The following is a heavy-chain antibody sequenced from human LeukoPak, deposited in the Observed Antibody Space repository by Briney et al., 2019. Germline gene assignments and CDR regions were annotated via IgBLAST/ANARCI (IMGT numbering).Heavy chain of an antibody. Sequence: ASVKVSCKASGYTFTSYGITWVRQAPGQGLEWVGWISAYNGNTNYEQKLQGRVTMTRDTSTSTVYMELRSLRSDDTAVYYCARGIDSASPPLGTFEIWGQGTMVTVSS. CDR3: ARGIDSASPPLGTFEI. V-gene: IGHV1-18*04. CDR1: GYTFTSYG. CDR2: ISAYNGNT. D-gene: IGHD1-26*01. J-gene: IGHJ3*02.